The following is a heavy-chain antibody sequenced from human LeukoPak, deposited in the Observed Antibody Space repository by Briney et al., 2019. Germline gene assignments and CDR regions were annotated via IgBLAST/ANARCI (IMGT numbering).Heavy chain of an antibody. CDR2: ISTYSGNT. CDR3: ARDYSVRVAASSYGLDV. J-gene: IGHJ6*02. Sequence: ASVKVSCKASGYTFTSIGLSWVRQAPGQGLEWMGWISTYSGNTDYAQKFQGRVTMTTDTATSTAYMELGSLRADDTAVYYCARDYSVRVAASSYGLDVWGQGTTVTVSS. CDR1: GYTFTSIG. D-gene: IGHD5/OR15-5a*01. V-gene: IGHV1-18*01.